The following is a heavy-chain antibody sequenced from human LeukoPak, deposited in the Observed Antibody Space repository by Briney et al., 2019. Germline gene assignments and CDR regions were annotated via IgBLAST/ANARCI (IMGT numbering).Heavy chain of an antibody. J-gene: IGHJ4*02. V-gene: IGHV3-21*01. CDR1: GFSFSSFS. CDR3: ARDLGYSSGPNY. Sequence: GGSLRLSCAASGFSFSSFSMNWVRQAPGKGLEWVSYISGGSSFTYYVDSVKGRFTISRDNAKNSLYLQMNSLRAEDTAVYYCARDLGYSSGPNYWGQGTRVTVSA. D-gene: IGHD6-19*01. CDR2: ISGGSSFT.